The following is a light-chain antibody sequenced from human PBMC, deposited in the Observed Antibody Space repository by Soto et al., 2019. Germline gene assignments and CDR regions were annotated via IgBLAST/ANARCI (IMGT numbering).Light chain of an antibody. Sequence: DIQLTQSPSTRSVSVGDRVTITCRSSQTIVSWLAWYHQKPGKAPKLLIYKASTLKSGVPSRFSGSGSGTEFPLTISSLQPDHFETYYGQHYNSYSEAFGQGTKVDIK. CDR3: QHYNSYSEA. CDR2: KAS. CDR1: QTIVSW. J-gene: IGKJ1*01. V-gene: IGKV1-5*03.